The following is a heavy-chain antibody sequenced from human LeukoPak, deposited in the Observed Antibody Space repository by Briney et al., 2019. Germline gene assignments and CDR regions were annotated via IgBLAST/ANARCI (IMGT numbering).Heavy chain of an antibody. CDR2: IYTSGST. D-gene: IGHD1-1*01. CDR3: ARDLFTWGTGTRDAFDI. CDR1: GGSISSYY. V-gene: IGHV4-4*07. Sequence: SETLPLTCTVSGGSISSYYWSWIRQPAGKGLEWIGRIYTSGSTNYNPSLKSRVTMSVDTSKNQFSLKLSSVTAADTAVYYCARDLFTWGTGTRDAFDIWGQGTMVTVSS. J-gene: IGHJ3*02.